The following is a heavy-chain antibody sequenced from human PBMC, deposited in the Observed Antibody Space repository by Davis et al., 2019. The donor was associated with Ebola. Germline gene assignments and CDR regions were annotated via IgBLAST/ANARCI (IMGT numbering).Heavy chain of an antibody. V-gene: IGHV3-74*01. CDR2: INSDGSST. CDR1: GFTFSSYW. J-gene: IGHJ5*02. Sequence: HTGGSLRLSCAASGFTFSSYWMHWVRQAPGKGLVWVSRINSDGSSTSYADSVKGRFTISRDNAKNTLYLQMNSLRAEDTAVYYCARAARGGLRYFDWLYRFDPWGQGTLVTVSS. D-gene: IGHD3-9*01. CDR3: ARAARGGLRYFDWLYRFDP.